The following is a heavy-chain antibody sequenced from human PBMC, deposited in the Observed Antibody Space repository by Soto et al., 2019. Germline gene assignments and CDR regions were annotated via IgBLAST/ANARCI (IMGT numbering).Heavy chain of an antibody. CDR1: GGSISSGGYY. V-gene: IGHV4-31*03. CDR3: ARDLSAPPHTGWFDP. CDR2: IYYSGST. Sequence: QVQLQESGPGLVKPSQTLSLTCTVSGGSISSGGYYWSWIRQPPGKGLGWIGYIYYSGSTYYNPSLKSRVTISVDTSKNQFSLKLSSVTAADTAVYYCARDLSAPPHTGWFDPWGQGTLVTVSS. D-gene: IGHD3-3*01. J-gene: IGHJ5*02.